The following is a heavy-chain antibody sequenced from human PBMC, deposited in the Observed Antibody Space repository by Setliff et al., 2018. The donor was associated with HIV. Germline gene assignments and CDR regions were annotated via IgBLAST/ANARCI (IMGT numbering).Heavy chain of an antibody. J-gene: IGHJ3*02. CDR1: GGSISSGGFY. CDR2: IYTSGTT. CDR3: AGQDIGAVPALGAFDI. V-gene: IGHV4-61*02. D-gene: IGHD2-2*01. Sequence: SETLSLTCTVSGGSISSGGFYWYWIRQPAGKGLEWIGRIYTSGTTNYNPSLKSRVTISMDTSKSQFSLRLTSVTAADTAVYYCAGQDIGAVPALGAFDIWGQGTMVNVSS.